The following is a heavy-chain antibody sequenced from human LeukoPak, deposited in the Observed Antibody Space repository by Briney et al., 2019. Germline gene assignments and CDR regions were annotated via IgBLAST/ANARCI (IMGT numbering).Heavy chain of an antibody. V-gene: IGHV4-61*02. Sequence: SQTLSLTCTVSGDSISRGNYYWSWIRQPAGKGLEWIGRTYTDGTTNYKPSHIAGATSYNPSLKSRVTISVDTSKNQFSLKLESVTASDTAVYYCARDWGPWRNWFDPWGQRILVTVSS. CDR1: GDSISRGNYY. CDR2: TYTDGTT. D-gene: IGHD3-16*01. J-gene: IGHJ5*02. CDR3: ARDWGPWRNWFDP.